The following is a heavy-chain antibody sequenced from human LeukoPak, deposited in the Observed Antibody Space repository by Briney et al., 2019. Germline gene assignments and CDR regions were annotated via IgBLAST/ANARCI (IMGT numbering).Heavy chain of an antibody. J-gene: IGHJ4*02. CDR1: GFTFSSYG. CDR2: ISGSGGST. Sequence: PGGSLRLSCAASGFTFSSYGMSWVRQAPGKGLEWVSAISGSGGSTYYADSVKGRFTISRDNSKNTLYLQMNSLRAEDTAVYYCAKGAVDYVWGSYRYDYWGQGTLVTVSS. V-gene: IGHV3-23*01. CDR3: AKGAVDYVWGSYRYDY. D-gene: IGHD3-16*02.